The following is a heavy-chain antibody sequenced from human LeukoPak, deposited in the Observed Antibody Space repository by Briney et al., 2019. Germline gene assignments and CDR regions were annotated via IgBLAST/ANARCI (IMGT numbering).Heavy chain of an antibody. CDR1: GFTFSSYP. D-gene: IGHD1-1*01. CDR2: ISTTNSYI. CDR3: ARLETTPYYFDY. V-gene: IGHV3-21*01. Sequence: GGSLRLSCAASGFTFSSYPLNWVRQAPGKGLEWVSSISTTNSYIYYADSVKGRFTISRDNAENSLYLQMNSLRAEDTAVYYCARLETTPYYFDYWGQGTLVTVSS. J-gene: IGHJ4*02.